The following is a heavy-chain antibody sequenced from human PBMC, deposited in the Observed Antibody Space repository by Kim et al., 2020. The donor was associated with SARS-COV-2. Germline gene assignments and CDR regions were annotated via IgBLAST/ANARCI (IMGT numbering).Heavy chain of an antibody. CDR3: ARDPGSITMVQVNYYYYGMDV. Sequence: ASVKVSCKASGYTFTSYGISWVRQAPGQGLEWMGWISAYNGNTNYAQKLQGRVTMTTDTSTSTAYMELRSLRSDDTAVYYCARDPGSITMVQVNYYYYGMDVWGQGTTVTVSS. J-gene: IGHJ6*02. D-gene: IGHD3-10*01. V-gene: IGHV1-18*01. CDR1: GYTFTSYG. CDR2: ISAYNGNT.